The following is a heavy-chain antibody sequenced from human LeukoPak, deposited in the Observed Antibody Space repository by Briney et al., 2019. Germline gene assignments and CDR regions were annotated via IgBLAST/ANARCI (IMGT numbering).Heavy chain of an antibody. CDR1: GFTFSSYE. V-gene: IGHV3-21*01. CDR2: ISSSSSYI. J-gene: IGHJ4*02. CDR3: AGHSPYGSGSYWGVYY. Sequence: GGSLRLSCAASGFTFSSYEMNWVRQAPGKGLEWVSSISSSSSYIYYADSVKGRFTISRDNAKNSLYLQMNSLRAEDTAVYYCAGHSPYGSGSYWGVYYWGQGTLVTVSS. D-gene: IGHD3-10*01.